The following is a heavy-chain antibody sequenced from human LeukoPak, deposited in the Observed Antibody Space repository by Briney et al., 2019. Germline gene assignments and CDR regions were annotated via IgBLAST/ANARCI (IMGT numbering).Heavy chain of an antibody. Sequence: SETLSLTCTVSGGSISSYYWSWIRQPPGKGLEWIAYIYYSGSTNYNPSLKSRVTISVDTSKNQFSLKLSSVTAADTAVYYCARESRDGYNYVDYWGQGTLVTVSS. V-gene: IGHV4-59*12. D-gene: IGHD5-24*01. CDR3: ARESRDGYNYVDY. CDR2: IYYSGST. J-gene: IGHJ4*02. CDR1: GGSISSYY.